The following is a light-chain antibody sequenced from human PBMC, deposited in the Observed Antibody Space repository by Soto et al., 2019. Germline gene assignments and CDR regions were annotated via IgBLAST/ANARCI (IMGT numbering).Light chain of an antibody. CDR1: QTISSW. CDR3: QHDNSYSEA. V-gene: IGKV1-5*03. CDR2: KAS. Sequence: DIPMTQSPSTLSGSVGDRVTITCRASQTISSWLAWYQQKPGKAPKLLIYKASTLKSGVPSRFSGSGSGTEFTLTIGSLQADDLATYYCQHDNSYSEAFGQGTKVELK. J-gene: IGKJ1*01.